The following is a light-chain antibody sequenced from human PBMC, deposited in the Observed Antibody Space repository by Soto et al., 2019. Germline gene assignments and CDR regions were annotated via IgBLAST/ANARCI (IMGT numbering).Light chain of an antibody. Sequence: DLQMTHSPSTLSASVGNRVTITCRASQSISSWLAWYQQKPGKAPKLLIYDASSLESGVPSRFSGSGSGTEFTLTISSLQPDDFPTYYCQQYNSYWTFGQGTKVEIK. CDR3: QQYNSYWT. V-gene: IGKV1-5*01. CDR1: QSISSW. CDR2: DAS. J-gene: IGKJ1*01.